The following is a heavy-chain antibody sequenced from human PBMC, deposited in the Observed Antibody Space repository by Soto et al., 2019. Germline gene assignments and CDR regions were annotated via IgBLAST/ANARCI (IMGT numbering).Heavy chain of an antibody. J-gene: IGHJ4*02. CDR1: GYTFTSYG. CDR2: INPNSGGT. CDR3: ARDPPYYYDSSGYYYYFDY. Sequence: GASVKVSCKASGYTFTSYGISWVRQAPGQGLEWMGWINPNSGGTNYAQKFQGRVTMTRDTSISTAYMELSRLRSDDTAVYYCARDPPYYYDSSGYYYYFDYWGQGTLVTVSS. D-gene: IGHD3-22*01. V-gene: IGHV1-2*02.